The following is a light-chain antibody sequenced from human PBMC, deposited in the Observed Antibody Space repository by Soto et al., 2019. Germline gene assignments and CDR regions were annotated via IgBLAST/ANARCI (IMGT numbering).Light chain of an antibody. CDR1: QSISSW. Sequence: DIQMTQSPSTLSASVGDRVTITCRASQSISSWLAWYQQKPGKAPKLLIYDASNLGSGVPSRFSGSGSGTEFTLTISSLQPDDFATYYCQQYNSYPITFGQGTRLE. V-gene: IGKV1-5*01. CDR3: QQYNSYPIT. J-gene: IGKJ5*01. CDR2: DAS.